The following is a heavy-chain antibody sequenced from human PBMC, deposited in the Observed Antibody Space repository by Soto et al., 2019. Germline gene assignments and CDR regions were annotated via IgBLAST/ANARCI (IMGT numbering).Heavy chain of an antibody. CDR2: ISGDGYST. V-gene: IGHV3-23*01. CDR3: ANLLNRNYVLTNC. CDR1: GFTFSGYA. J-gene: IGHJ4*02. D-gene: IGHD4-4*01. Sequence: GGSLRLSCAASGFTFSGYAMSWVRQAPGKGLEWVSAISGDGYSTYSADSVKGRFTISRDNSKNTLYLRMNSLRAEDTAVYYWANLLNRNYVLTNCWGQGTLVTVSS.